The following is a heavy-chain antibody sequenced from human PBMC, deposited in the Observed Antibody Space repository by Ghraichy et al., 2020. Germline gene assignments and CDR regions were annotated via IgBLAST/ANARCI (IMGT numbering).Heavy chain of an antibody. CDR2: ISGSGGST. V-gene: IGHV3-23*01. CDR1: GFTFSSYS. CDR3: AKETDGNFDY. J-gene: IGHJ4*02. Sequence: GESLNISCAASGFTFSSYSMSWVRQAPGKGLEWVSAISGSGGSTYYAESVKGRFTISRDNSKNTLYLQMNRLRAEDTAVYYCAKETDGNFDYWGQGTLVTVSS.